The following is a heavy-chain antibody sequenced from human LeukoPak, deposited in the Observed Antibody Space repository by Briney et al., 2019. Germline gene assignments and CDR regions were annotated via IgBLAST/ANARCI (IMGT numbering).Heavy chain of an antibody. Sequence: LAGGSLRLSCAASGFTFNTYSMNWVRQAPGKGLEWVSYISSGSSTKYYADSVKGRFTISRDNAKNSLYLQMNSLRAEDTAVYYCARGPPEVGRNWFDSWGQGTLVTVSS. D-gene: IGHD1-26*01. CDR1: GFTFNTYS. CDR2: ISSGSSTK. V-gene: IGHV3-48*01. CDR3: ARGPPEVGRNWFDS. J-gene: IGHJ5*01.